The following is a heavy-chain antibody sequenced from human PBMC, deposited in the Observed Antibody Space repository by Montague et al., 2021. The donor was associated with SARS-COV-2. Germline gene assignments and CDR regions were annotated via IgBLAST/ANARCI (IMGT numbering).Heavy chain of an antibody. CDR3: ARWGLYSGSAGGYDF. J-gene: IGHJ4*02. CDR2: SYYSGST. Sequence: SETLSLTCTVSGGSISSYYWSWIRQPPGKGLEWIGNSYYSGSTNYNPSLKSRVTISVDTSKNQFSLKLSSVTAADTAVYYCARWGLYSGSAGGYDFWGQGTLVTVSS. CDR1: GGSISSYY. V-gene: IGHV4-59*01. D-gene: IGHD6-6*01.